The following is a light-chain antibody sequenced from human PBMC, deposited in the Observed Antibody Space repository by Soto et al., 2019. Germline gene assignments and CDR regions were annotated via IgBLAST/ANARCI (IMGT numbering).Light chain of an antibody. Sequence: DIQMTQSPSSLSASVGDRVTITFRSSQSISSYLNWYQQKPGKAPKLLIYAASSLQSGVPSRFSGSGSGTDFTLTINILQPEDFATYYCQQTYSTPLTFGGGTKVDIK. J-gene: IGKJ4*01. CDR1: QSISSY. CDR3: QQTYSTPLT. V-gene: IGKV1-39*01. CDR2: AAS.